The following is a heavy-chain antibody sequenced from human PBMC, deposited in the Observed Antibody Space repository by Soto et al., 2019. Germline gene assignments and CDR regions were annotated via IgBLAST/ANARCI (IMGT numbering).Heavy chain of an antibody. CDR3: ARDLDYGGNSMDY. V-gene: IGHV4-4*02. J-gene: IGHJ4*02. CDR1: GGSISSSNW. D-gene: IGHD4-17*01. Sequence: QVQLQESGPGLVKPSGTLSLTCAVSGGSISSSNWWSWVRQPPGKGLEWIGEIYHSGSTNYNPSLKSRVXXSXDXXKNQFSLKLSSVTAADTAVYYCARDLDYGGNSMDYWGQGTLVTVSS. CDR2: IYHSGST.